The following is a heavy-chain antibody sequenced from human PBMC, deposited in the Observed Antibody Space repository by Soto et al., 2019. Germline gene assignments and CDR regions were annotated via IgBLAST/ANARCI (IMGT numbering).Heavy chain of an antibody. CDR3: ARGGSAAPPLVYYYYGMDV. J-gene: IGHJ6*02. D-gene: IGHD2-15*01. CDR1: GGSFSGYY. Sequence: QVQLQQWGAGLLKPSETLSLTCAVYGGSFSGYYWSWIRQPPGKGLEWSGEINHSGSTNYNPSLKSRVTISVDTSKNQFSLKLSSVTAADTAVYYCARGGSAAPPLVYYYYGMDVWGQGTTVTVSS. CDR2: INHSGST. V-gene: IGHV4-34*01.